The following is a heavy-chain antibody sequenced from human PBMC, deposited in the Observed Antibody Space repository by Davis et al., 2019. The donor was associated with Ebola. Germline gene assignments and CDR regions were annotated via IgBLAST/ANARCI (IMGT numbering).Heavy chain of an antibody. D-gene: IGHD6-6*01. CDR1: GGSVSSGSYY. J-gene: IGHJ5*02. Sequence: MPSETLSLTCTVSGGSVSSGSYYWSWIRQPPGKGLEWIGYIYYSGSTNYNPSLKSRVTISVDTSKNQFSLKLSSVTAADTAVYYCARGSRLWAYSSSVGRRAPWFDPWGQGTLVTVSS. CDR2: IYYSGST. V-gene: IGHV4-61*01. CDR3: ARGSRLWAYSSSVGRRAPWFDP.